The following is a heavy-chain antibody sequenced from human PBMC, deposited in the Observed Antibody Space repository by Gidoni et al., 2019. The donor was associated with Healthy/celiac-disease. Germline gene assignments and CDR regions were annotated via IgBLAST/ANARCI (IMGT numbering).Heavy chain of an antibody. Sequence: QLQLQESGPGLAQHSETLSLTCTVSGRPISSSSYYWGWIRPTPGKGLEWIGTIYCRGSTYSTPSLNIRVTISVDTSKHQFSLQLSSVTAADTAVYYCARRGRSSGWRLLYYFDYWGQGTLVTVSS. V-gene: IGHV4-39*01. J-gene: IGHJ4*02. D-gene: IGHD6-19*01. CDR1: GRPISSSSYY. CDR2: IYCRGST. CDR3: ARRGRSSGWRLLYYFDY.